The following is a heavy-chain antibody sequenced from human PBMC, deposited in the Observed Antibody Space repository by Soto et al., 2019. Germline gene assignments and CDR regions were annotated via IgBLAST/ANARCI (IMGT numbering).Heavy chain of an antibody. CDR3: GIVVVQAATPNYYYYYRDV. D-gene: IGHD2-2*02. J-gene: IGHJ6*03. V-gene: IGHV1-69*02. Sequence: QVQLVQSGAEVKKPGSSVKVSCKASGGTFSSYTISWVRQAPGQGLEWMGRIIPILGIANYAQKFQGRVTITADKATSTAYMELSSLRSDDTAVYYCGIVVVQAATPNYYYYYRDVWGKGTTVAVSS. CDR2: IIPILGIA. CDR1: GGTFSSYT.